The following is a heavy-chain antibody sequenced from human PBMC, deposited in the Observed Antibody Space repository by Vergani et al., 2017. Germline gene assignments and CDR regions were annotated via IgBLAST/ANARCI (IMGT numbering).Heavy chain of an antibody. V-gene: IGHV3-21*01. Sequence: EVQLVESGGGLVKPGGSLRLSCAASGFTFSSYSMNWVRQAPGKGLEWVSSISSSSSYIYYADSVKGRFTISRDNAKNSLYLQMNSLRAEDTAVYYCARGPYSSGWFTWYFDLWGRGTLVTVSS. CDR2: ISSSSSYI. J-gene: IGHJ2*01. CDR1: GFTFSSYS. CDR3: ARGPYSSGWFTWYFDL. D-gene: IGHD6-19*01.